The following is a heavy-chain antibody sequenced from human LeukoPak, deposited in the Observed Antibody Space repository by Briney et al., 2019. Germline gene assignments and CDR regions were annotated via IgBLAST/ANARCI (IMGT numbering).Heavy chain of an antibody. Sequence: SGGSLRLSSAASGFTFSSYAMSWVRQAPGKGLEWVSAISGSGGSTYYADSVKGRFTISRDNSKNTLYLQMNSLRAEDTAVYYCAKVCSGSYYAFDIWGQGTMVTVSS. CDR2: ISGSGGST. J-gene: IGHJ3*02. CDR3: AKVCSGSYYAFDI. CDR1: GFTFSSYA. D-gene: IGHD1-26*01. V-gene: IGHV3-23*01.